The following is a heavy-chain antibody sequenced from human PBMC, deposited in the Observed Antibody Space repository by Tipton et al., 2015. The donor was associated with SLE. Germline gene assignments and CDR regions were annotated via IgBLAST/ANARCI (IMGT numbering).Heavy chain of an antibody. CDR3: ARAGYSSSSWFRY. Sequence: SLRLSCAASGFTFSSYSMHWVRQAPGKGLEWVSSISSSSSYIYYADSVKGRFTISRDNSKNTLYLQMNSLRAEGTAVYYCARAGYSSSSWFRYWGQGTLVTVSS. V-gene: IGHV3-21*01. D-gene: IGHD6-13*01. CDR2: ISSSSSYI. J-gene: IGHJ4*02. CDR1: GFTFSSYS.